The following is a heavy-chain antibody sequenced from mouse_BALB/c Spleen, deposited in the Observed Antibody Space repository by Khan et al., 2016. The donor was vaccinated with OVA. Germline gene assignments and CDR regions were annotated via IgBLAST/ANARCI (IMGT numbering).Heavy chain of an antibody. CDR2: IAPGSGST. V-gene: IGHV1S41*01. CDR3: ARSNYYGSSLYALDY. D-gene: IGHD1-1*01. CDR1: GYTFTSYW. Sequence: DLVKPGASVKLSCKASGYTFTSYWINWIKQRPGQGLEWIGRIAPGSGSTYYNEMFKGKATLTVDTSSSTASIQLSSLSSEDSAVYFYARSNYYGSSLYALDYWGQGTSVTVSS. J-gene: IGHJ4*01.